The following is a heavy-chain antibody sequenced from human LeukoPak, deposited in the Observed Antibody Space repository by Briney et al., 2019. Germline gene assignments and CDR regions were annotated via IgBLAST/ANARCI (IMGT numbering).Heavy chain of an antibody. CDR3: AKDRPSRRGIYYYDSSGTYAPWGGYYFVAPRTEIDAFDI. D-gene: IGHD3-22*01. CDR1: GFTFSSYA. CDR2: ISGSGGST. V-gene: IGHV3-23*01. Sequence: GGSLRLSCAASGFTFSSYAMSWVRQAPGKGLEWVSAISGSGGSTYYADSVKGRFTISRDNSKNTLYLQMNSLRAEDTAVYYCAKDRPSRRGIYYYDSSGTYAPWGGYYFVAPRTEIDAFDIWGQGTMVTVSS. J-gene: IGHJ3*02.